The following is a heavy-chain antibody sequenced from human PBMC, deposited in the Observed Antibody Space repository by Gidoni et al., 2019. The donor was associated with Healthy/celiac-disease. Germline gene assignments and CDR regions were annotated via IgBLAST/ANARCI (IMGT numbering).Heavy chain of an antibody. CDR2: IIPIFGTA. V-gene: IGHV1-69*01. D-gene: IGHD2-2*01. CDR1: GGTFSSYA. J-gene: IGHJ6*02. Sequence: QVQLVQSGAEVKKPGSSVKVSCKASGGTFSSYAISWVRQAPGQGLEWMGGIIPIFGTANYAQKFQGSVTITADESTSTAYMELSSLRSEDTAVYYCARGGPYCSSTSCSTSYYYYYGMDVWGQGTTVTVSS. CDR3: ARGGPYCSSTSCSTSYYYYYGMDV.